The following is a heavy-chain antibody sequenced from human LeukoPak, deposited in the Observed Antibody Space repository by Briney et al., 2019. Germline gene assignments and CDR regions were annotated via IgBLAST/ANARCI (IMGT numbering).Heavy chain of an antibody. CDR3: ARDGRAADYYYYYMDV. J-gene: IGHJ6*03. CDR2: ISGSSTFI. CDR1: GFTFRSYS. V-gene: IGHV3-21*01. Sequence: GGSLRLSCAASGFTFRSYSMNWVRQAPGKGLEWVSSISGSSTFIYYADSVLGRFTISRDNTKNSVYLQMNSLRAEDTAVYYCARDGRAADYYYYYMDVWGKGTTVTVSS. D-gene: IGHD1-26*01.